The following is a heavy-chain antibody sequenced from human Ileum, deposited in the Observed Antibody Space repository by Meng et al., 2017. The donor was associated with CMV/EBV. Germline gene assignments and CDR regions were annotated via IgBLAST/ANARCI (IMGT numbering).Heavy chain of an antibody. D-gene: IGHD3-10*01. J-gene: IGHJ4*02. V-gene: IGHV4-59*01. CDR3: ARDGYFDSGTYPFDH. Sequence: QLQLQGTGPKPVQPSGTLSPTCTVSGDSMRRYFWSWIRQSPGKALEWIGYIYYSGNAVYNPSFKSRVTISVDTSKSQFYLKVNSVTAADTAVYYCARDGYFDSGTYPFDHWGQGTLVTVSS. CDR2: IYYSGNA. CDR1: GDSMRRYF.